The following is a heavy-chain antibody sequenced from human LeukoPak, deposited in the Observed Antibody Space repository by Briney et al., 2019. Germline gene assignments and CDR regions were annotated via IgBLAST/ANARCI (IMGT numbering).Heavy chain of an antibody. D-gene: IGHD3-3*01. CDR1: GFTFSDYY. V-gene: IGHV3-11*06. Sequence: GGSLRLSCAASGFTFSDYYMSWIRQAPGKGLEWVSYISSSSSYTNYADSVKGRFTISRDNAKNSLYLQMNSLRAEDTAVYYCARGDTIFGVAPDVWGQGTTVTVSS. CDR3: ARGDTIFGVAPDV. CDR2: ISSSSSYT. J-gene: IGHJ6*02.